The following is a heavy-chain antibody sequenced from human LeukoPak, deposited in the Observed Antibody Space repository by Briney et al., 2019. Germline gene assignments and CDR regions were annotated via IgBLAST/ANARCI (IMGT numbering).Heavy chain of an antibody. CDR1: GFTFSSYS. J-gene: IGHJ5*02. D-gene: IGHD2-2*01. V-gene: IGHV3-21*01. CDR3: AGGVVVVPAARWFDP. CDR2: ISSSSSYI. Sequence: GGSPRLSCAASGFTFSSYSMNWVRQAPGKGLEWVSSISSSSSYIYYADSVKGRFTISRDNAKNSLYLQMNSLRAEDTAVYYCAGGVVVVPAARWFDPWGQGTLVTVSS.